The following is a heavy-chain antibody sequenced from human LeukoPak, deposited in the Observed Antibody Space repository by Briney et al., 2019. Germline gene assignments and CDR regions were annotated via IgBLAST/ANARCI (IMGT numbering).Heavy chain of an antibody. D-gene: IGHD2-21*01. CDR3: AKDLRWRLHLFDP. V-gene: IGHV3-30*18. CDR2: ISYDGNDK. CDR1: GFTFSSYG. J-gene: IGHJ5*02. Sequence: GGSLRLSCAASGFTFSSYGMNWVRQAPGKGLEWVALISYDGNDKYYADSVKGRFTTSRDNSRTTLSLQMSSLRPEDTGLYYCAKDLRWRLHLFDPWGQGTLVTVSS.